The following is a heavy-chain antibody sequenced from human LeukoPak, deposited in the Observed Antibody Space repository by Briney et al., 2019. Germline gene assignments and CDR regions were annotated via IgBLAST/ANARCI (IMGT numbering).Heavy chain of an antibody. D-gene: IGHD3-10*01. V-gene: IGHV4-39*07. J-gene: IGHJ4*02. CDR3: ARDGLLWFGESLDY. CDR1: GGSISSSSYY. CDR2: IYYSGST. Sequence: PSETLSLTCTVSGGSISSSSYYWGWIRQPPGKGLEWIGSIYYSGSTYYNPSLKSRVTISVDTSKNQFSLKLSSVTDADTAVYYCARDGLLWFGESLDYWGQGTLVTVSS.